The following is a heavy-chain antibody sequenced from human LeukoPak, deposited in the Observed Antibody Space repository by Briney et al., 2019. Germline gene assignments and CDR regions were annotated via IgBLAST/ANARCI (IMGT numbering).Heavy chain of an antibody. CDR1: EFSVSSNY. CDR3: ARKSDSLMLRGGDC. J-gene: IGHJ4*02. Sequence: SGGSLRLSCAASEFSVSSNYMTWVGQAPGKGRKCGSIIYSGGTTYDADSVRGRFTISRDNSKNTLYLQMDRLRVEDTAVYYCARKSDSLMLRGGDCWGQGTLVTVSS. V-gene: IGHV3-66*01. D-gene: IGHD3-10*01. CDR2: IYSGGTT.